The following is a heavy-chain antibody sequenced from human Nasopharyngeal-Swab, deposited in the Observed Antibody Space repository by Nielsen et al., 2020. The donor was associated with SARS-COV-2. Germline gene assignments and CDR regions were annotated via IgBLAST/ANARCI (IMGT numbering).Heavy chain of an antibody. J-gene: IGHJ6*02. CDR2: ITWNSGSI. V-gene: IGHV3-9*01. CDR3: ARGDYGMDV. Sequence: SLKISCAASGFTFDGYAMHWVRQAPGKGLEWVSGITWNSGSIDYADSVKGRFTISRDNAKNSLYLQMNSLRAEDTAVYYCARGDYGMDVWGQGTAVTVSS. CDR1: GFTFDGYA.